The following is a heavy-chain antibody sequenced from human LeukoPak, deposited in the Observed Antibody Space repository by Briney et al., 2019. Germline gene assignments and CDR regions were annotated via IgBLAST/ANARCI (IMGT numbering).Heavy chain of an antibody. CDR2: ISGDGGST. D-gene: IGHD4-17*01. CDR3: AKWRAPTNDYGHGLHI. CDR1: GFTFSSYA. J-gene: IGHJ3*02. V-gene: IGHV3-23*01. Sequence: GGSLRLSCTASGFTFSSYAMSWVRQAPGRGLEWVSIISGDGGSTYYADSVKGRFTISRDNSRNTLYLQMNSLRAEDTAVYHCAKWRAPTNDYGHGLHIRGQGTMVTVSS.